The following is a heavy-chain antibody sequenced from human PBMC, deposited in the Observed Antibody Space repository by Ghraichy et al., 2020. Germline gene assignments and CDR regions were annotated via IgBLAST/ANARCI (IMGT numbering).Heavy chain of an antibody. CDR3: ARVRDIVVVPAAIRGRWFDP. CDR1: GGSFSGYY. CDR2: INHSGST. V-gene: IGHV4-34*01. D-gene: IGHD2-2*02. J-gene: IGHJ5*02. Sequence: SETLFLTCAVYGGSFSGYYWSWIRQPPGKGLEWIGEINHSGSTNYNPSLKSRVTISVDTSKNQFSLKLSSVTAADTAVYYCARVRDIVVVPAAIRGRWFDPWGQGTLVTVSS.